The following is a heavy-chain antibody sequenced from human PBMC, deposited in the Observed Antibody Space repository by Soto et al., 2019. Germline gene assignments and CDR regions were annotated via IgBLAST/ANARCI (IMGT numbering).Heavy chain of an antibody. J-gene: IGHJ5*02. CDR3: ARHHSSPSYDYGWGSYRTLNWFDP. V-gene: IGHV5-51*01. Sequence: HGESLKISCKGSGYSFTSYWIGWVRQMPGKGLEWMGIIYPGDSDTRYSPSFQGQVTISADKSISTAYLQWSSLKASDTAMYYCARHHSSPSYDYGWGSYRTLNWFDPWGQGTLVTVPQ. D-gene: IGHD3-16*02. CDR2: IYPGDSDT. CDR1: GYSFTSYW.